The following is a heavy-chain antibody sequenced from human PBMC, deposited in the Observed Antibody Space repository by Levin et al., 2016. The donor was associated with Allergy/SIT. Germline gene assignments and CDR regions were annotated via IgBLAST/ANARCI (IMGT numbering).Heavy chain of an antibody. J-gene: IGHJ4*02. Sequence: GGSLRLSCAASGFTFSTYAMSWVRQAPGKGLEWVSAISGSGSSTFYADSVKGRFTISRDNSKNTLYLQLNSLRAEDTAVYYCARGRSIYYYDSSGLMNGWGQGTLVTVSS. CDR3: ARGRSIYYYDSSGLMNG. V-gene: IGHV3-23*01. CDR1: GFTFSTYA. CDR2: ISGSGSST. D-gene: IGHD3-22*01.